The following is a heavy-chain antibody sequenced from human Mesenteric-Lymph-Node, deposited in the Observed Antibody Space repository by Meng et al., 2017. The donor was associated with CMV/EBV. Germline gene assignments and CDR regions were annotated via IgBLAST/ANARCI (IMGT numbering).Heavy chain of an antibody. CDR2: ISGSGGST. D-gene: IGHD4-11*01. V-gene: IGHV3-23*01. J-gene: IGHJ5*02. CDR3: AKNPKEDYPSWFDP. Sequence: GESLKISCAASGFTFSSYAMSWVRQAPGKGLEWVSAISGSGGSTYYADSVKGRFTISRDNSKNTLYLQMNSLRAEDTAVYYCAKNPKEDYPSWFDPWGQGTLVTVSS. CDR1: GFTFSSYA.